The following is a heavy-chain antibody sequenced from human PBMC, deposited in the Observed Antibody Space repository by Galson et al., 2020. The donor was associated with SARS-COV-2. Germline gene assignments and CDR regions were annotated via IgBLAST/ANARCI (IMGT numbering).Heavy chain of an antibody. Sequence: ASVKVSCKASRYTFTTYPIHWVRQAPEQRLEWMGWINGGNGNTKYSQRFQGRVTITRDTSASTAYMELSSLRSEDTAVYYCAREFWSGYYPGPNWFDPWGQGTLVTVSS. J-gene: IGHJ5*02. CDR1: RYTFTTYP. V-gene: IGHV1-3*01. CDR3: AREFWSGYYPGPNWFDP. CDR2: INGGNGNT. D-gene: IGHD3-3*01.